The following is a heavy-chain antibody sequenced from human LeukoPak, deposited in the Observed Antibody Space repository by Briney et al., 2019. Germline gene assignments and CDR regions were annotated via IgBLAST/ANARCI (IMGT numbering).Heavy chain of an antibody. CDR2: TYYRSKWYN. Sequence: SQTLSLTCAISGDSVSSNSAAWGWIRQSPSRGLEWLGRTYYRSKWYNDYAVSVKSRITINPDTSKNQFSLQLNSVTPEDTAMYYCARDVGARSRVFDYWGQGILVTVSS. D-gene: IGHD1-26*01. J-gene: IGHJ4*02. V-gene: IGHV6-1*01. CDR3: ARDVGARSRVFDY. CDR1: GDSVSSNSAA.